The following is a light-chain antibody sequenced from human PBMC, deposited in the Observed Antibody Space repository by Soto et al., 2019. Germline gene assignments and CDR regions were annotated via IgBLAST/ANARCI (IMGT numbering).Light chain of an antibody. V-gene: IGLV2-14*01. CDR3: SSYTSSSTYVV. J-gene: IGLJ2*01. CDR1: SSDVGGYNY. Sequence: QSALTQPASVSGSPGQSITISCTGTSSDVGGYNYVSWYQQHPGKAPKLMIYDVSNRPSGVSNRFSGSKSGNTASLTISGLQADDEADYSCSSYTSSSTYVVFGGGTQLTVL. CDR2: DVS.